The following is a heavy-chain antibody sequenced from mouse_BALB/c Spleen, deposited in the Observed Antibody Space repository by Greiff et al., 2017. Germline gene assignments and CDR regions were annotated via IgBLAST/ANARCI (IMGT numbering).Heavy chain of an antibody. Sequence: EVKVVESGPSLVKPSQTLSLTCSVTGDSITSGYWNWIRKFPGNKLEYMGYISYSGSTYYNPSLKSRISITRDTSKNQYYLQLNSVTTEDTATYYCTGGKGAMDYWGQGTSVTVSS. CDR2: ISYSGST. V-gene: IGHV3-8*02. J-gene: IGHJ4*01. CDR1: GDSITSGY. CDR3: TGGKGAMDY. D-gene: IGHD2-1*01.